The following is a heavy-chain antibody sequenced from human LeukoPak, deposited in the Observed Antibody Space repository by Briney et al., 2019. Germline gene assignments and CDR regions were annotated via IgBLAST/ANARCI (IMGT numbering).Heavy chain of an antibody. V-gene: IGHV3-21*01. CDR2: ISQSSNYI. J-gene: IGHJ4*02. CDR3: ARAPGYSSSWRVDY. CDR1: GFTFNTYN. D-gene: IGHD6-13*01. Sequence: GALRLSCAASGFTFNTYNMNWVRQAPGKGLEWVSSISQSSNYIYYADSVKGRFTISRDNAGNSLYLQMNSLRAEDTAVYYCARAPGYSSSWRVDYWGQGTLVTVSS.